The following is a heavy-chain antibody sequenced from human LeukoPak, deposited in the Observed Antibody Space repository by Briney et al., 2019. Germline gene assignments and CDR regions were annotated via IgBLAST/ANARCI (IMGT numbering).Heavy chain of an antibody. D-gene: IGHD3-22*01. CDR1: GFTFSSYS. J-gene: IGHJ4*02. V-gene: IGHV4-4*02. CDR3: ARRRYDASGYYPSRGRYFDY. Sequence: GSLRLSCAASGFTFSSYSMNWVRQAPGKGLEWIGEIYHSGSTNYNPSLKSRVTISVDKSKNQFSLKLTSVTAADTAVYYCARRRYDASGYYPSRGRYFDYWGQGTLVTVSS. CDR2: IYHSGST.